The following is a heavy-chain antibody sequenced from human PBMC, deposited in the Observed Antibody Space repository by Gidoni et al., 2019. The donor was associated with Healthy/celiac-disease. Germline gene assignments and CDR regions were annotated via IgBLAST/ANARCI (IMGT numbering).Heavy chain of an antibody. V-gene: IGHV3-43*01. CDR3: AKDIGYSNDY. CDR1: GFTFAVYP. Sequence: EVQLVESGGVVVQPGGSLRLSCAASGFTFAVYPMHWFRQATGKGLEWVSLISCAGGSTYYADAVKCRFTISRDNSKNSLYLQMNSLRTEDTALYYCAKDIGYSNDYWGQGTMVTVSS. J-gene: IGHJ4*02. D-gene: IGHD4-4*01. CDR2: ISCAGGST.